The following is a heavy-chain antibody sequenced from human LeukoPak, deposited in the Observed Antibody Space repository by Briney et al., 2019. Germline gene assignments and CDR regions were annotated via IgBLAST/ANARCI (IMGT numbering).Heavy chain of an antibody. D-gene: IGHD3-3*02. Sequence: GGSLRLSCEASGFTFNTYAIYWVRQAPGKGLEWVSGICGSGGCTYYADSVKGRFTISRDNSRNTLYLQMNSLRAEDTAVYHCAKPHYGSGYNSWGQGTLVTVSS. CDR2: ICGSGGCT. CDR3: AKPHYGSGYNS. J-gene: IGHJ4*02. V-gene: IGHV3-23*01. CDR1: GFTFNTYA.